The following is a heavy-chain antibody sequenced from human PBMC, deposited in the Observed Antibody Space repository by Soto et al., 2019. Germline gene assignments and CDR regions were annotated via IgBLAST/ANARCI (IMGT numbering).Heavy chain of an antibody. CDR3: ARERGYSSRPAS. J-gene: IGHJ5*02. D-gene: IGHD6-13*01. CDR2: INPNSGGT. CDR1: GYTFTGYY. V-gene: IGHV1-2*02. Sequence: ASVKVSCKASGYTFTGYYMHWVRQAPGQGLEWMGWINPNSGGTNYAQKFQGRVTMTRDTSISTAYMELSRLRSDDTAVYYCARERGYSSRPASWGQGTLVTVSS.